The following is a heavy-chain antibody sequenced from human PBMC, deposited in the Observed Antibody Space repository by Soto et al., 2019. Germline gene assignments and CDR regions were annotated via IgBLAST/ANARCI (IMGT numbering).Heavy chain of an antibody. D-gene: IGHD1-1*01. CDR1: GCIFANYG. CDR3: AKARGANNWANYYGLDV. J-gene: IGHJ6*02. Sequence: QEQLVESGGGVVQPGRSLRLSCAASGCIFANYGMHWVRQAPGKGLEWVALITYEGSNKYYADAVKGRFTISRDNAKNMVSLQMDSLRAEDTAVYYCAKARGANNWANYYGLDVWGQGTTVTVSS. V-gene: IGHV3-30*18. CDR2: ITYEGSNK.